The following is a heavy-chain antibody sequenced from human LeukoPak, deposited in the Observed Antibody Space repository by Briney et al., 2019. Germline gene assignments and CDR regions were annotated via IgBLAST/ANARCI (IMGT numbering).Heavy chain of an antibody. V-gene: IGHV4-31*03. CDR1: GGSISSGGYY. CDR2: IYYSGST. J-gene: IGHJ5*02. D-gene: IGHD3-16*01. CDR3: ARGGGRNWFDP. Sequence: SETLSLTRTVSGGSISSGGYYWSWIRQHPGKGLEWIGYIYYSGSTYYNPSLKSRVTISVDTSKNQFSLKLSSVTAADTAVYYCARGGGRNWFDPWGQGTLVTVSS.